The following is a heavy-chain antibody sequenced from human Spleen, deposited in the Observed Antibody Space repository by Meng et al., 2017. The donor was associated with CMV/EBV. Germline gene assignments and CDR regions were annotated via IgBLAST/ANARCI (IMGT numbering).Heavy chain of an antibody. D-gene: IGHD6-6*01. J-gene: IGHJ4*02. Sequence: GESLKISCAASGFTFSSYAMNWVRQAPGKELEWVSVISGTGANTNYADSVKGRFTVSRDNSKNTLYLQMKSLRAADTAIYYCAKDIIAARHHFDSWGQGALVTVSS. CDR2: ISGTGANT. CDR1: GFTFSSYA. CDR3: AKDIIAARHHFDS. V-gene: IGHV3-23*01.